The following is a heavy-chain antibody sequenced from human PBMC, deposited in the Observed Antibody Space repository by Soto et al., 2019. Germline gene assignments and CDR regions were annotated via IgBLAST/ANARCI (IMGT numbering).Heavy chain of an antibody. V-gene: IGHV3-21*01. J-gene: IGHJ4*02. Sequence: GGSLRLSCTASGFMFSSYTINWVRQAPWKGLEWVSSVSFRGDIYYADSLEGRFTISRDDAKNSLYLQMNSLRAEDTAVYYCARGCSSDRCYYYWGQGTLVTVCS. CDR2: VSFRGDI. CDR1: GFMFSSYT. D-gene: IGHD2-2*01. CDR3: ARGCSSDRCYYY.